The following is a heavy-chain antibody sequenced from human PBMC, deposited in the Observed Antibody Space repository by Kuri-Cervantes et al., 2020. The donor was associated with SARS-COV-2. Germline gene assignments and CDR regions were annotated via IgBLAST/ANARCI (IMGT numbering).Heavy chain of an antibody. CDR3: ARVRMVGSSSVPYYFDY. Sequence: GESLKISCAASGFTFSSYAMHWVRQAPGKGLEWVAVISYDGSNKYYADSVRGRFTISRDNAKNSLYLQMNSLRAEDTAVYYCARVRMVGSSSVPYYFDYWGQGTLVTVSS. D-gene: IGHD6-6*01. CDR1: GFTFSSYA. CDR2: ISYDGSNK. V-gene: IGHV3-30-3*01. J-gene: IGHJ4*02.